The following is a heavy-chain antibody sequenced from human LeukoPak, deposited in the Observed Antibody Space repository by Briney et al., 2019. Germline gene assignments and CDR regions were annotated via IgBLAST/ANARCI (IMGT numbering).Heavy chain of an antibody. V-gene: IGHV1-18*01. D-gene: IGHD3-9*01. J-gene: IGHJ6*02. CDR3: ARVTGYFDWQSYYYYGMDV. CDR1: GYTFTSYG. CDR2: ISAYNGNT. Sequence: ASVKVSCKASGYTFTSYGISWVRQAPGQGLEWMGWISAYNGNTNYAQKRQGRVTMTTDTSTSTAYMELRSLRSDDTAVYYCARVTGYFDWQSYYYYGMDVWGQGTTVTVSS.